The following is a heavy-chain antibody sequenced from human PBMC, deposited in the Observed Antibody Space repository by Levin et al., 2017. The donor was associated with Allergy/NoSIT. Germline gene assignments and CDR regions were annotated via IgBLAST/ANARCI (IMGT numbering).Heavy chain of an antibody. CDR1: GGSISSYY. J-gene: IGHJ4*02. D-gene: IGHD5-18*01. V-gene: IGHV4-59*08. CDR3: ARHEGYSYGVTFFDY. Sequence: PSETLSLTCTVSGGSISSYYWSWIRQAPGKGLEWIGYIYDSGSTNYSPSLKSRVTISVDTSKNQFSLKLSSVTAADTAVYYCARHEGYSYGVTFFDYWGQGTLVTVSS. CDR2: IYDSGST.